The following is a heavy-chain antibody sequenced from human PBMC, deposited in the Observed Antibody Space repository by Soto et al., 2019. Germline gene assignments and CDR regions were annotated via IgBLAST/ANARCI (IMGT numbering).Heavy chain of an antibody. CDR1: GYTFTYYH. CDR2: INPNTGDT. Sequence: ASVKVSCKASGYTFTYYHVHWVRQAPGQGLEWMGIINPNTGDTTYAQKFQGRVTMTRDTSTNTVYMEVSSLTSEDTALYYCARGWETVGTTTPFAYWGQGTLVTVSS. J-gene: IGHJ4*02. V-gene: IGHV1-46*01. CDR3: ARGWETVGTTTPFAY. D-gene: IGHD1-26*01.